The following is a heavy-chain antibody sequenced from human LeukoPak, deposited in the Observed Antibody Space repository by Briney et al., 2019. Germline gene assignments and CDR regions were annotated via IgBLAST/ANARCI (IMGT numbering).Heavy chain of an antibody. Sequence: SETLSLTCAVYGGSFSGYYWSWIRQPPGKGPEWIGEINHSGSTNYNPSLKSRVTISVDTSKNQFSLKLSSVTAADTAVYYCARVPTIFGDLVDFDLWGRGTLVTVSS. J-gene: IGHJ2*01. D-gene: IGHD3-3*01. V-gene: IGHV4-34*01. CDR2: INHSGST. CDR3: ARVPTIFGDLVDFDL. CDR1: GGSFSGYY.